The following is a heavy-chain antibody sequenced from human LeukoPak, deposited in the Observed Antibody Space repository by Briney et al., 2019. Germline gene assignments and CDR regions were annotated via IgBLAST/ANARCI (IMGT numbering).Heavy chain of an antibody. CDR1: GGSISSGAYY. Sequence: SETLSLTCSVSGGSISSGAYYWGWIRQPPGKGLEWVVHIYYRGSTHHNPSLKSRVTISVDTSKNQFSLKLSSVTATDTAVYYCARSLLSAGSGSYGFDPWGQGTLVTVSS. CDR2: IYYRGST. V-gene: IGHV4-30-4*01. J-gene: IGHJ5*02. D-gene: IGHD3-10*01. CDR3: ARSLLSAGSGSYGFDP.